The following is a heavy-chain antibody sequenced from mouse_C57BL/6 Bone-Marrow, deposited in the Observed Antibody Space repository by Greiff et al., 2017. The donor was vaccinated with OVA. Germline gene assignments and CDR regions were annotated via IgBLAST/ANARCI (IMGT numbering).Heavy chain of an antibody. CDR3: ARAPMGYDGGSWFAY. V-gene: IGHV7-3*01. CDR2: IRNKANGYTT. J-gene: IGHJ3*01. D-gene: IGHD2-2*01. CDR1: GFTFTDYY. Sequence: EVQGVESGGGLVQPGGSLSLSCAASGFTFTDYYMSWVRQPPGKALEWLGFIRNKANGYTTEYSASVKGRFTISRDNSQSILYLQMNALRAEDSATYYCARAPMGYDGGSWFAYWGQGTLVTVSA.